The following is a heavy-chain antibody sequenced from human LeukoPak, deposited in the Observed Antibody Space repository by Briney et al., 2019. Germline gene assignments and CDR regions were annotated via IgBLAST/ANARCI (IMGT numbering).Heavy chain of an antibody. CDR3: VRGYSYGYDY. D-gene: IGHD5-18*01. CDR1: GFTFTSFG. J-gene: IGHJ4*02. V-gene: IGHV3-23*01. CDR2: ISGSGGST. Sequence: GGSLRLSCAASGFTFTSFGMSWVRQAPGKGLEWVSTISGSGGSTYYADSVKGRFTISRDNSKNTLYRQMNSLRAEDTAVYYCVRGYSYGYDYWGQGTLVTVSS.